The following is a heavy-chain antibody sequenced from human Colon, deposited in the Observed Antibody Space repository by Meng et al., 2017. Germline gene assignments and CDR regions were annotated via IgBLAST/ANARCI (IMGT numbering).Heavy chain of an antibody. CDR2: ISNSGTST. CDR1: GFTFSSYA. D-gene: IGHD3/OR15-3a*01. J-gene: IGHJ4*02. V-gene: IGHV3-23*04. CDR3: AKGRTSDY. Sequence: VQRVESGGGLVQPGVSWRLSCVASGFTFSSYAMSWVRQAPGKGLEWVSAISNSGTSTYDADSVKGRFTISRDNSRNTLYLQMNSLRAEDTAVYYCAKGRTSDYWGQGTLVTVSS.